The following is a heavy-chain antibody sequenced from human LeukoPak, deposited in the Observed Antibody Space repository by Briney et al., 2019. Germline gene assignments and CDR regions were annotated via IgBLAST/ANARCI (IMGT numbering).Heavy chain of an antibody. V-gene: IGHV3-21*01. CDR1: GFTFSSYE. J-gene: IGHJ4*02. CDR3: ARGEYGSGSYHIDY. D-gene: IGHD3-10*01. Sequence: TGGSLRLSCAASGFTFSSYEMNWVRQAPGKGLEWVSFISSSSSYIYYADSVKGRFTISRDNAKNSLYLQMNSLRAEDTAVYYCARGEYGSGSYHIDYWGQGTLVTVSS. CDR2: ISSSSSYI.